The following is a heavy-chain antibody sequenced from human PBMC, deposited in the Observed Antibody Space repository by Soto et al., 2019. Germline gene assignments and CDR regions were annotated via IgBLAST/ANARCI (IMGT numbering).Heavy chain of an antibody. CDR3: AKDGPELGRLLDLSPSGFNWFDP. V-gene: IGHV3-23*01. Sequence: GGSLRLSCAASGFTFSSYAMSWVRQAPGKGLEWVSAISGSGGSTYYADSVKGRFTISRDNSKNTLYLQMNSLRAEDTAVYYCAKDGPELGRLLDLSPSGFNWFDPWGQGTLVTVSS. D-gene: IGHD7-27*01. J-gene: IGHJ5*02. CDR1: GFTFSSYA. CDR2: ISGSGGST.